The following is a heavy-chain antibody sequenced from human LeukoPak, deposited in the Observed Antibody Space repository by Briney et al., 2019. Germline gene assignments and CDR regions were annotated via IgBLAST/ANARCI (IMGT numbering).Heavy chain of an antibody. CDR3: ARVPIVGASFDY. Sequence: GASVKVSCKASGGTFSSYAISWVRQAPGQGLEWMGRIIPILGIANYAQKFQGRVTITADKSTSTAYMELSSLRSEDTAVYYCARVPIVGASFDYWGQGTLVTVSS. CDR1: GGTFSSYA. CDR2: IIPILGIA. D-gene: IGHD1-26*01. V-gene: IGHV1-69*04. J-gene: IGHJ4*02.